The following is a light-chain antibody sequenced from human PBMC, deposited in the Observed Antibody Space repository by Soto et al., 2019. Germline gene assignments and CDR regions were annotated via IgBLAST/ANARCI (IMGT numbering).Light chain of an antibody. CDR2: AAS. V-gene: IGKV1-39*01. J-gene: IGKJ1*01. CDR1: QSISSY. CDR3: QQSYSTPRT. Sequence: DIQMTQSPSSLSASVGDRVTITCRASQSISSYLNWYQQKPVKAPKLLIYAASSLQDGVASRFSGSGSGTDFTLTISSLQPEDFATYYFQQSYSTPRTLGQGTKVEIK.